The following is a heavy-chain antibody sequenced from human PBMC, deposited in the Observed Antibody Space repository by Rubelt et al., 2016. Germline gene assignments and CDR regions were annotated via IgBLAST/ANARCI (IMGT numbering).Heavy chain of an antibody. D-gene: IGHD3-10*01. CDR3: ARGGRYYGSGSYQRHNWFDP. J-gene: IGHJ5*02. Sequence: QVQLQQWGAGLLKPSETLSLTCAVYGGSFSGYYWSWIRQPPGKGLEWIGEINHSGSTNYNPSIKSRVTISVDTSRTQFALKLSSVTAACTAVYYCARGGRYYGSGSYQRHNWFDPWGQGTLVTVSS. CDR2: INHSGST. CDR1: GGSFSGYY. V-gene: IGHV4-34*01.